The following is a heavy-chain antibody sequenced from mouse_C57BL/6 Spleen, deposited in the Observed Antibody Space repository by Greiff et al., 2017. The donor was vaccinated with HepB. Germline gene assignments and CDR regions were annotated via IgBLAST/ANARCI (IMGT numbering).Heavy chain of an antibody. CDR1: GYAFSSYW. CDR3: ARPANVSWFAY. CDR2: IYPGDGDT. Sequence: QVQLKESGAELVKPGASVKISCKASGYAFSSYWMNWVKQRPGKGLEWIGQIYPGDGDTNYNGKFKGKATLTADKSSSTADMQLSSLNSEDSAVYFCARPANVSWFAYWGQGTLVTVSA. J-gene: IGHJ3*01. V-gene: IGHV1-80*01.